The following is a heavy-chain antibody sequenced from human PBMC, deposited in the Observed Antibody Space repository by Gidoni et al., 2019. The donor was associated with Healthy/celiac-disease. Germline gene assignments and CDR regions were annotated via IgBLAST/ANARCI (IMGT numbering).Heavy chain of an antibody. Sequence: QLQLQESGPGLVKPSETLSLTCPVSGGSISSSSYYWGWIRQPPGKGLEWIGSIYYSGSTYYNPSLKSRVTISVDTSKNQFSLKLSSVTAADTAVYYCARGLYYYYGMDVWGQGTTVTVSS. V-gene: IGHV4-39*01. CDR2: IYYSGST. CDR1: GGSISSSSYY. J-gene: IGHJ6*02. CDR3: ARGLYYYYGMDV.